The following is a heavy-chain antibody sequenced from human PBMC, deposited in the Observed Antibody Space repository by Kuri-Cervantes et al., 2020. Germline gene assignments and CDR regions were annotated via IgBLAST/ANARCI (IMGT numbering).Heavy chain of an antibody. V-gene: IGHV4-59*08. CDR3: ARHLPSDWGSPYYFDY. J-gene: IGHJ4*02. CDR2: IYYSGST. D-gene: IGHD7-27*01. CDR1: GGSISSYY. Sequence: SETLSLTCTVPGGSISSYYWSWIRQPPGKGLEWIGYIYYSGSTNYNPSLKSRVTISVDTSKNQFSLKLSSVTAADTALYYCARHLPSDWGSPYYFDYWGQGTLVTVSS.